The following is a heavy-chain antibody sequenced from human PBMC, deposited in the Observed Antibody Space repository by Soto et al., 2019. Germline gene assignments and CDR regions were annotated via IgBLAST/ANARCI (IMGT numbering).Heavy chain of an antibody. V-gene: IGHV1-46*01. CDR2: INPSGGIT. D-gene: IGHD6-13*01. J-gene: IGHJ6*02. Sequence: QMQLVQSGAEVKRPGASVRVSCKSSGYTFTSFYIHWVRQAPGQGLEWMGIINPSGGITNFAQRFQGRVTITREVSTNTHYRELSSLKSDDPAVYYCESSPAFSSSWYGIPPDPSHGMDVWGQGTTVTVS. CDR1: GYTFTSFY. CDR3: ESSPAFSSSWYGIPPDPSHGMDV.